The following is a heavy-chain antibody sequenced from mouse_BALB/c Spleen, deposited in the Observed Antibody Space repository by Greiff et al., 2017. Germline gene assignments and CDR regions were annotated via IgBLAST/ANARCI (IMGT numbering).Heavy chain of an antibody. J-gene: IGHJ4*01. Sequence: EVQGVESGGGLVKPGGSLKLSCAASGFTFSSYAMSWVRQTPEKRLEWVASISSGGSTYYPDSVKGRFTISRDNARNILYLQMSSLRSEDTAMYCCARGGDDGYYGYYAMDYWGQGTSVTVSS. CDR3: ARGGDDGYYGYYAMDY. CDR2: ISSGGST. V-gene: IGHV5-6-5*01. CDR1: GFTFSSYA. D-gene: IGHD2-3*01.